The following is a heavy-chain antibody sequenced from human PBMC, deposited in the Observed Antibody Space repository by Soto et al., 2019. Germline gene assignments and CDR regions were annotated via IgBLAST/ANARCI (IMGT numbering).Heavy chain of an antibody. V-gene: IGHV3-9*01. CDR1: GFTFDDYA. J-gene: IGHJ4*02. Sequence: PGGSLRLSCAASGFTFDDYAMHWVRQAPGKGLEWVSGISWNSGSIGYADSVKGQFTISRDNAKNSLYLQMNSLRAEDTAFYYCAKDSCSSTSCYFDQWGQGTLVTVSS. CDR2: ISWNSGSI. CDR3: AKDSCSSTSCYFDQ. D-gene: IGHD2-2*01.